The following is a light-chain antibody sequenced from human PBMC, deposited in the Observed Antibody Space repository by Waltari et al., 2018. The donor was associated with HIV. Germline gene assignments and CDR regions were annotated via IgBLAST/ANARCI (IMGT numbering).Light chain of an antibody. V-gene: IGKV1-5*03. Sequence: DIQLTQSHSPLSASVGDRVTITCRASQSISSWLAWYQQKPGKAPKLLIYKASTLESGGPSRFSSSGSGTEFTLTISSLQPDDFATYYCQQYNRYSTFGQGTKVEIK. CDR1: QSISSW. CDR3: QQYNRYST. J-gene: IGKJ1*01. CDR2: KAS.